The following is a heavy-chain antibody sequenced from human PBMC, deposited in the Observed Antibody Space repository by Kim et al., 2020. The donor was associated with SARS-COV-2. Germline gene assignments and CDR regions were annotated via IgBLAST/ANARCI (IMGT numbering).Heavy chain of an antibody. CDR3: ARAGLRYFDRWTLH. J-gene: IGHJ4*02. D-gene: IGHD3-9*01. V-gene: IGHV4-61*01. CDR1: GGSVSSGSYY. Sequence: SETLSLTCTVSGGSVSSGSYYWSWIRQPPGKGLEWIGYIYYSGSTNYNPSLKSRVTISVDTSKNQFSLKLSSVTAADTAVYYRARAGLRYFDRWTLHWGQGTLVTVSS. CDR2: IYYSGST.